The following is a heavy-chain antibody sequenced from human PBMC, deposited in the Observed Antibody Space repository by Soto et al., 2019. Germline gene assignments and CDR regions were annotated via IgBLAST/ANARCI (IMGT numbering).Heavy chain of an antibody. CDR3: ATDYGDGLRRYGMDV. J-gene: IGHJ6*02. Sequence: QVQLQESGPGLVKPSETLSLTCTVSGGSVSSGSYYWSWIRQPPGKGLEWIGYIYYSGSTNYNPSLESRVTISVDTSKIQFSLKLSSVTAEDTAVYYCATDYGDGLRRYGMDVWGQGTTVTVSS. D-gene: IGHD4-17*01. CDR2: IYYSGST. V-gene: IGHV4-61*01. CDR1: GGSVSSGSYY.